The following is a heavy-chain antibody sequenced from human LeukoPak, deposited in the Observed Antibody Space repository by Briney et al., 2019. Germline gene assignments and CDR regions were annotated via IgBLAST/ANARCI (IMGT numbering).Heavy chain of an antibody. Sequence: GSSVKVSCKASGGTFSSYAISWVRQAPGQGLEWMGGIIPIFGTANYAQKFQGRVTITADESTSTAYMELSGLRSEDTAVYYCAREIVGATTRWFDPWGQGTLVTVSS. CDR3: AREIVGATTRWFDP. D-gene: IGHD1-26*01. CDR2: IIPIFGTA. V-gene: IGHV1-69*01. J-gene: IGHJ5*02. CDR1: GGTFSSYA.